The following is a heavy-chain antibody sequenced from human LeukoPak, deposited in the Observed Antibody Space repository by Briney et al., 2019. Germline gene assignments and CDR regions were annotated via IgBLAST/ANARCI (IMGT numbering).Heavy chain of an antibody. CDR2: INHNSGGT. V-gene: IGHV1-2*02. CDR1: GYTLTGYY. Sequence: ASVKVSCKASGYTLTGYYMHWVRQAPGQGLEWMGWINHNSGGTNYAQKFQGRVTMTRDTSISTAYMELSRLRSDDTAVYYCARWIAVAGSQKSDYWGQGTLVTVPS. CDR3: ARWIAVAGSQKSDY. J-gene: IGHJ4*02. D-gene: IGHD6-19*01.